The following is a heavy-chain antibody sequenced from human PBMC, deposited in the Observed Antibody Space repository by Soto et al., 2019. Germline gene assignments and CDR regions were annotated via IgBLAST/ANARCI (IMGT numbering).Heavy chain of an antibody. CDR1: GGTFSSYA. V-gene: IGHV1-69*12. D-gene: IGHD3-9*01. CDR2: IIPIFGTA. Sequence: QVQLVQSGAEVKKPGSSVKVSCKASGGTFSSYAISWVRQAPGQGLEWMGGIIPIFGTANYAQKFQGRVTITADESTSTAYMELSSLRSEDTAVYYCARTRYAILTGYVRNGMDVRGQGTTVTVSS. J-gene: IGHJ6*02. CDR3: ARTRYAILTGYVRNGMDV.